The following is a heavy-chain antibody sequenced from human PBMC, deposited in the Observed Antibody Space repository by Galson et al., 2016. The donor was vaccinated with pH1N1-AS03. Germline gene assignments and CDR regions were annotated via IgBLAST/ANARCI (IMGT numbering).Heavy chain of an antibody. J-gene: IGHJ4*02. Sequence: SLRLSCAASGFTFNDYAMHWVRQAPGKGLEWVSGISWNSEMIGYADSVRGRFNISRDNAKNSLYLEMSSLRREDTAIYFCTRAPPGGSSWIVGHFDHWGQGILVTVSS. CDR1: GFTFNDYA. D-gene: IGHD6-13*01. V-gene: IGHV3-9*01. CDR3: TRAPPGGSSWIVGHFDH. CDR2: ISWNSEMI.